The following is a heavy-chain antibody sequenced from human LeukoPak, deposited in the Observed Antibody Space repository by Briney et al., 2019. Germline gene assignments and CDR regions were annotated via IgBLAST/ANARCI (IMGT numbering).Heavy chain of an antibody. D-gene: IGHD3-10*01. CDR1: GFTFSSYG. J-gene: IGHJ4*02. V-gene: IGHV3-23*01. CDR3: AKHWGGSGRRYFDY. Sequence: GGSLRLSCAASGFTFSSYGMSWVRQAPGKGLEWVSAISGSGGSTYYADSVKGRFTISRDNSKNTLYLQMNSLRAEDTAVYYCAKHWGGSGRRYFDYWGQGTLVTVSS. CDR2: ISGSGGST.